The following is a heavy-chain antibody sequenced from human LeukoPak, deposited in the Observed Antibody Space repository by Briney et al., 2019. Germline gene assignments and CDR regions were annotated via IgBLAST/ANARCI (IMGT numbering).Heavy chain of an antibody. CDR3: ARGGQGSGGDYFDN. V-gene: IGHV3-48*04. D-gene: IGHD2-15*01. J-gene: IGHJ4*02. CDR1: GFTFSRYS. Sequence: GGSLRLSCAASGFTFSRYSMNWVRQAPGKGLEWLSYINGRGTTYYADSEKGRFTISRDDARNSLYLHMNGLRVEDTAVYYCARGGQGSGGDYFDNWGQGTLVTVSS. CDR2: INGRGTT.